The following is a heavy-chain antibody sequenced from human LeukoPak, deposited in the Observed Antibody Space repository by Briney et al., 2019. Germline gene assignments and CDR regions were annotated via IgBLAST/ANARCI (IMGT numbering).Heavy chain of an antibody. CDR1: GFTFSSYA. V-gene: IGHV3-30*01. CDR2: ISYDGSNK. CDR3: ARDMLQSFDY. J-gene: IGHJ4*02. D-gene: IGHD5-24*01. Sequence: GSLRLSCAASGFTFSSYAMHWVRQAPGKGLEWVAVISYDGSNKYYADSVKDRFTISRDNSKNTLYLQMNSLRAEDTAVYYCARDMLQSFDYWGQGTLVTVSS.